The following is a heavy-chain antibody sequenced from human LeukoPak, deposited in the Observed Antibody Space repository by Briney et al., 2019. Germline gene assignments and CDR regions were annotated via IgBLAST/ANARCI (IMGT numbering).Heavy chain of an antibody. Sequence: GGSLRLSCAASGFTFSSYDMNWVRQAPGKGMEWVSYISGSGTTIYYANSVKGRFSISRDNAKSSLYLQMNSLRAEDAAVYYCARARSGSYYLFDYWGQGTLVTVSS. D-gene: IGHD1-26*01. CDR2: ISGSGTTI. J-gene: IGHJ4*02. CDR3: ARARSGSYYLFDY. V-gene: IGHV3-48*03. CDR1: GFTFSSYD.